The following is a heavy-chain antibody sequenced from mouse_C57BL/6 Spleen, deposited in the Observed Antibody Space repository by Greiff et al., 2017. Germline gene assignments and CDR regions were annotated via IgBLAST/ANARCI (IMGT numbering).Heavy chain of an antibody. CDR2: ISDGGSYT. D-gene: IGHD1-1*01. CDR3: ARFGVEENYFDY. V-gene: IGHV5-4*01. Sequence: DVHLVESGGGLVKPGGSLKLSCAASGFTFSSYAMSWVRQTPEKRLEWVATISDGGSYTYYPDNVKGRFTIARDNAKNNLYLQMSHLKSEDTAMYYCARFGVEENYFDYWGQGTTLTVSS. CDR1: GFTFSSYA. J-gene: IGHJ2*01.